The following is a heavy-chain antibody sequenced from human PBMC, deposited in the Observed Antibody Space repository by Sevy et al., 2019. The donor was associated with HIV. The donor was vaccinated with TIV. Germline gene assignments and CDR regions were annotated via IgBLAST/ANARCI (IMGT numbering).Heavy chain of an antibody. D-gene: IGHD1-26*01. CDR2: INEHGSTN. J-gene: IGHJ4*02. V-gene: IGHV3-7*03. CDR3: ARAIGGGAAY. CDR1: GFIFNDYW. Sequence: GGSLRLSCAASGFIFNDYWMHWVRQAPGKGLEWVANINEHGSTNYYLDSVKGRFTISRDNAKNSLFLQMNSLRVDDTAVYYCARAIGGGAAYWGQGTPVTVSS.